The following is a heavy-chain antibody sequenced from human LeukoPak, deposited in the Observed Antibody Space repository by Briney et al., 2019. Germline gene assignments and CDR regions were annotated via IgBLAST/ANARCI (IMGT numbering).Heavy chain of an antibody. D-gene: IGHD3-9*01. V-gene: IGHV4-59*08. CDR3: ARHHPTYYDILTGYLGGNWFDP. J-gene: IGHJ5*02. Sequence: SETLSFTCTVSGGSIGSYYWSWIRQPPGKGLEWIGYIYYSGSTNYNPSLKSRVTISVDTSKNQFSLKLSSVTAADTAVYYCARHHPTYYDILTGYLGGNWFDPWGQGTLVTVSS. CDR1: GGSIGSYY. CDR2: IYYSGST.